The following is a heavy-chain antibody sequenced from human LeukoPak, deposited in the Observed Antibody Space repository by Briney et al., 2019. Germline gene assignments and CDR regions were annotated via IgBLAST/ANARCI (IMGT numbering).Heavy chain of an antibody. CDR1: GGSISRYY. CDR2: IYYSGST. CDR3: ARDKKGASCYDY. V-gene: IGHV4-59*01. Sequence: SETLSLTCTVSGGSISRYYWSWIRQPPGKGLELIGYIYYSGSTNYNPSLKSRVTISVDTSKNQFSLKLSSVAAADTAVYYCARDKKGASCYDYWGQGTLVTVSS. J-gene: IGHJ4*02. D-gene: IGHD2-2*01.